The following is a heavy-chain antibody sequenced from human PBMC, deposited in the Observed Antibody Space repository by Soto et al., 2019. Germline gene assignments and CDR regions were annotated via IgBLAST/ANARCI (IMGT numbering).Heavy chain of an antibody. Sequence: QVQLQQWGAGLLKPSETLSLTCAVYGGSFSGYYWSWIRQPPGKGLEWIGEINHSGSTNYNPSLKSRVTISVDTSKNQFSLKLSSVTAADTAVYYCARGRGIVGADDRKYYFDYWGQGTLVTVSS. D-gene: IGHD1-26*01. J-gene: IGHJ4*02. CDR1: GGSFSGYY. CDR2: INHSGST. CDR3: ARGRGIVGADDRKYYFDY. V-gene: IGHV4-34*01.